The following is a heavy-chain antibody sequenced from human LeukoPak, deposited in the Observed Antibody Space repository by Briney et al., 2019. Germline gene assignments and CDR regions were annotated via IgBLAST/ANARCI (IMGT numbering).Heavy chain of an antibody. V-gene: IGHV3-20*04. Sequence: PGGSLRLSCAASGFTFDDYGMSWVRQAPGKGLEWVSGINWNGGSTGYADSVKGRFTISRDNSKNTLYLQMNSLRAEDTAVYYCACRTRWPLAGIDYWGQGTLVTVSS. CDR2: INWNGGST. CDR1: GFTFDDYG. J-gene: IGHJ4*02. CDR3: ACRTRWPLAGIDY. D-gene: IGHD5-24*01.